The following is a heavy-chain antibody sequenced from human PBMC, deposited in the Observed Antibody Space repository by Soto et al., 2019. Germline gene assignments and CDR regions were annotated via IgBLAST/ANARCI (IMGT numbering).Heavy chain of an antibody. J-gene: IGHJ6*02. CDR2: IYYSGST. V-gene: IGHV4-59*08. Sequence: PSETLSLTCTVSGGSISSYYWSWIRKPPGKGMEWIGYIYYSGSTNYNPSLKSRVTISVDTSKNQFSLKLSSVTAANAAVYYCARLGKDSSSSYYYYYYGMDVWGQGTTVTVSS. D-gene: IGHD6-6*01. CDR1: GGSISSYY. CDR3: ARLGKDSSSSYYYYYYGMDV.